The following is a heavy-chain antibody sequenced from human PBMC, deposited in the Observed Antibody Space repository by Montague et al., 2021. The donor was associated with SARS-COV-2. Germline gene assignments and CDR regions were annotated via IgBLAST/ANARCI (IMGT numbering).Heavy chain of an antibody. CDR2: IYHSGGT. J-gene: IGHJ5*02. D-gene: IGHD3-10*01. CDR1: GGPITSYY. V-gene: IGHV4-59*01. Sequence: SETLSLTCAVSGGPITSYYWNWILQPPGEGLEYIGDIYHSGGTTYNPSLHSRVSILVDKSKNQFSLKLRSVTAADTAAYYCARGLENYGSGSHHFDPWGQGTLVTVSS. CDR3: ARGLENYGSGSHHFDP.